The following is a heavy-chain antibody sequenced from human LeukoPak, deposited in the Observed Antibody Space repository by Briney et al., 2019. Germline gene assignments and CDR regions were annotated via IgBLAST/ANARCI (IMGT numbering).Heavy chain of an antibody. D-gene: IGHD3-22*01. V-gene: IGHV4-61*02. CDR3: ARGFTMMKL. J-gene: IGHJ4*02. CDR1: GGSISSGSYY. CDR2: IYTSGST. Sequence: SETLSLTCTVSGGSISSGSYYWSWIRQPAGKGLEWIGRIYTSGSTNYNPSLKSRVTISVDTSKKQFALKLSSVTAAATAVYSCARGFTMMKLWGQGTLVTVS.